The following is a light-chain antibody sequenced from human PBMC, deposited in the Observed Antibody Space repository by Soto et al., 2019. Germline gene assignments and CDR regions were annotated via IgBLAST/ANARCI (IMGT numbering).Light chain of an antibody. V-gene: IGLV2-14*01. Sequence: QSVLTQPASVSGSPGQSITISCSGTTNDIGGYNYVSWYQHRPGKVPKVIIYEVRNRPSGVSNRFSGSKSGNTASLTISGLQAEDEADYYCCSYTVSATLVFGGGTKVTVL. J-gene: IGLJ3*02. CDR1: TNDIGGYNY. CDR3: CSYTVSATLV. CDR2: EVR.